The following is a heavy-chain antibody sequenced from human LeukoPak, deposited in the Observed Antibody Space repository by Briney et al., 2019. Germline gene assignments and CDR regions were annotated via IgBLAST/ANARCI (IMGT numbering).Heavy chain of an antibody. D-gene: IGHD3-10*01. V-gene: IGHV4-59*01. CDR2: IYYSGST. CDR3: ARLGLGDYFDY. CDR1: GGSISSYY. J-gene: IGHJ4*02. Sequence: SETLSLTCTVSGGSISSYYWSWIRQPPGKGLEWIGYIYYSGSTNYNPSLKSRVTISVDTSKNQFSLKLRSVTAADTAVYYCARLGLGDYFDYWGRGTLVTVSS.